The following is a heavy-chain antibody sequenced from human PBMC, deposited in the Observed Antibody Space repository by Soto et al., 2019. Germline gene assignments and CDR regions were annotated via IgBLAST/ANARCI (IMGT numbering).Heavy chain of an antibody. CDR2: ISYDGSDE. CDR3: AKAFGIWSGYSDY. Sequence: GGSLRLSCAASGFLFSNYGMHWVRQAPGKGLEWVAVISYDGSDEYYADSVKGRFTISRDKSTNTLYLQMNSLRAEDTAVYYCAKAFGIWSGYSDYWGQGTLVTVSS. D-gene: IGHD3-3*01. J-gene: IGHJ4*02. V-gene: IGHV3-30*18. CDR1: GFLFSNYG.